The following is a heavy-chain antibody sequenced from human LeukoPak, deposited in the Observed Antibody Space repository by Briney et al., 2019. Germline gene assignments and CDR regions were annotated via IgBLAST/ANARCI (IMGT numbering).Heavy chain of an antibody. Sequence: SETLSLTCTVSGGSISSSSYYWGWIRQPPGKGLEWIGSIYYTGSTYYNPSLKSRVTISVDTSKNQFSLKLSSVTAADTAVYYCARDRSAISAAPIDPWGQGTLVTVSS. CDR2: IYYTGST. CDR3: ARDRSAISAAPIDP. J-gene: IGHJ5*02. V-gene: IGHV4-39*07. CDR1: GGSISSSSYY. D-gene: IGHD6-25*01.